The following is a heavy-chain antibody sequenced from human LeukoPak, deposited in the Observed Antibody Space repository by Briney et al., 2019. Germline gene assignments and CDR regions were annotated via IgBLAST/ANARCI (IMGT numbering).Heavy chain of an antibody. V-gene: IGHV1-2*02. D-gene: IGHD5-18*01. J-gene: IGHJ4*02. CDR3: ARDKIGDTANLDY. Sequence: ASVKVSCKASGYPFTGYYVHWVRQAPGQGLEWMGWISTYNDNTNYAQKFQGRVTMTRDTSTSTVYMELSSLRSEDTAVYYCARDKIGDTANLDYWGQGTLVTVSS. CDR1: GYPFTGYY. CDR2: ISTYNDNT.